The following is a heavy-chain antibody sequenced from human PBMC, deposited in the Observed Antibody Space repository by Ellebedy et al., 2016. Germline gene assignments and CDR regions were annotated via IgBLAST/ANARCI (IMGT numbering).Heavy chain of an antibody. J-gene: IGHJ4*02. CDR3: AIEIHVAGTLYVDK. Sequence: GGSLRLSCAASGFIFRNYAMLCVRQPPGTGLEWVSAIVNNAKTYYTDSVWGRFSISRDDSENTLYLQMNRLRAEDTAVYYCAIEIHVAGTLYVDKWGQGTLVNVSS. CDR2: IVNNAKT. V-gene: IGHV3-23*01. D-gene: IGHD6-19*01. CDR1: GFIFRNYA.